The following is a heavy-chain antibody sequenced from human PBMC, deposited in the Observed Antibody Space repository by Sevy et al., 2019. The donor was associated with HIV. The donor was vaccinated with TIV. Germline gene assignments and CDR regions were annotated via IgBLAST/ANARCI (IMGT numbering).Heavy chain of an antibody. J-gene: IGHJ5*02. CDR3: AKSAVAVAATYLTDH. CDR1: GFSFSTYG. D-gene: IGHD6-19*01. CDR2: ISYDANNT. V-gene: IGHV3-30*18. Sequence: GGSLRLSCEASGFSFSTYGMHWVRQAPGKGLEWVAVISYDANNTYYADSVKVRVTISRDNSKTTLYLQMESLRAEDTAVYYCAKSAVAVAATYLTDHWGQGTLVTVSS.